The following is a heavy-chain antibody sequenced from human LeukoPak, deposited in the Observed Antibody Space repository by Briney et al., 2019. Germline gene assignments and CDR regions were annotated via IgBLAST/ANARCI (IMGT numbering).Heavy chain of an antibody. CDR1: GFTFSSYS. J-gene: IGHJ4*02. CDR2: ISSSSSYI. D-gene: IGHD3-9*01. V-gene: IGHV3-21*01. Sequence: GGSLRLSCAASGFTFSSYSMNWVRQAPGKGLEWVSSISSSSSYINCADSVKGRFTISRDDAKNSLYLQMNSLRAEDTAVYYCARAFYDILTGLAYYFDYWGQGTLVTVSS. CDR3: ARAFYDILTGLAYYFDY.